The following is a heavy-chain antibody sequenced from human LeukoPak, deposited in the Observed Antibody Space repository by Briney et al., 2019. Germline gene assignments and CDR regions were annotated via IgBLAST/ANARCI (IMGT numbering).Heavy chain of an antibody. V-gene: IGHV3-74*01. CDR2: INSDGSWT. Sequence: GGSLRLSCAASGNYWMHWVRQAPGKGLLWVSHINSDGSWTSYADSVKGRFTISKDNAKNTVYLQMNNLRAEDTAVYYCVSFYETDWGRGTLVTVSS. CDR1: GNYW. CDR3: VSFYETD. D-gene: IGHD2/OR15-2a*01. J-gene: IGHJ4*02.